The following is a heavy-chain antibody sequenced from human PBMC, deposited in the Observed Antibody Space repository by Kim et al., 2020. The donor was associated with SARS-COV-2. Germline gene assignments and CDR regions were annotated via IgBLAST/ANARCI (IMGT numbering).Heavy chain of an antibody. Sequence: GGSLRLSCAASGFTFSSYAMHWVRQAPGKGLEWVAVISYDGSNKYYADSVKGRFTISRDNSKNTLYLQMNSLRAEDTAVYYCARSPPARVYYYDSSGYLDYWGQGTLVTVSS. J-gene: IGHJ4*02. CDR2: ISYDGSNK. D-gene: IGHD3-22*01. CDR1: GFTFSSYA. CDR3: ARSPPARVYYYDSSGYLDY. V-gene: IGHV3-30*04.